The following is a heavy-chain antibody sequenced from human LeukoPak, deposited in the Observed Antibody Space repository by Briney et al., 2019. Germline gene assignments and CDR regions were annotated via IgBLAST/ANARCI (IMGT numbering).Heavy chain of an antibody. J-gene: IGHJ4*02. CDR2: INHSGST. Sequence: SETLSLTCAVYGGSFSGYYWSWIRQPPGKGLEWIGEINHSGSTNYNPSLKSQVTISVDTSKNQFSLKLSSVTAADTAVYYCARTVGAGPSAIDYWGQGTLVTVSS. V-gene: IGHV4-34*01. D-gene: IGHD1-26*01. CDR3: ARTVGAGPSAIDY. CDR1: GGSFSGYY.